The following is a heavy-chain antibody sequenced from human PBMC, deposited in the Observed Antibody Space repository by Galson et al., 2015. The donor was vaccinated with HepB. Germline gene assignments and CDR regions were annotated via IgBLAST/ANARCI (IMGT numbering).Heavy chain of an antibody. CDR1: GGSISSYY. V-gene: IGHV4-59*01. CDR3: ARARLGYCSGGSCLNWFDP. J-gene: IGHJ5*02. Sequence: SETLSLTCTVSGGSISSYYWSWIRQPSGKGLEWIGYIYYSGSTNYNPSLKSRVAISVDTSKNQFSLKLSSVTAADTAVYYCARARLGYCSGGSCLNWFDPWGQGTLVTVSS. D-gene: IGHD2-15*01. CDR2: IYYSGST.